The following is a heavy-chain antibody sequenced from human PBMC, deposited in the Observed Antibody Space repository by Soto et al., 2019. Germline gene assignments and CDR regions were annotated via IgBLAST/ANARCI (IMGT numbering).Heavy chain of an antibody. V-gene: IGHV3-23*01. CDR2: ISSTVDTT. Sequence: GGSLRLSCAASEFTFSTYAMSGVRQAPGKGLEWVSAISSTVDTTYYADSVKGRFTISRDNSKNTLYLQMNSLRADDTALYYCAKPGADSIVGFYFDSWGQGTLVTVSS. J-gene: IGHJ4*02. CDR3: AKPGADSIVGFYFDS. D-gene: IGHD1-26*01. CDR1: EFTFSTYA.